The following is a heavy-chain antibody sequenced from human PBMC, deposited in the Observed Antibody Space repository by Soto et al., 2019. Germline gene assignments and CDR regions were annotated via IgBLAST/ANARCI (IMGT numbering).Heavy chain of an antibody. J-gene: IGHJ3*02. Sequence: QVQVVQSGAEGKKPGASVKVSCKASGYSFTDYYMHWIRQAPGQGLEWMGWIAPHRDGTEFAQKFQSRITLSGDTSTSTAYMELKGLTSADTAVYFCARGPYGDNAFDIWGQGTVVTVSS. CDR1: GYSFTDYY. CDR2: IAPHRDGT. V-gene: IGHV1-2*02. D-gene: IGHD4-17*01. CDR3: ARGPYGDNAFDI.